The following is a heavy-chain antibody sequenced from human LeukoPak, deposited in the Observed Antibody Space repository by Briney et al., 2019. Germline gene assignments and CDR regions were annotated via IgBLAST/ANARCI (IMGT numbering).Heavy chain of an antibody. CDR1: GGSISSSSYY. J-gene: IGHJ5*02. Sequence: SETLSLTCTVSGGSISSSSYYWGWIRQPPGKGLEWIGSIYYSGSTYYNPSLKSRVTISVDTSKNQFSLKLSSVTAADTAVYYCARGVLQRSWFDPWGQGTLVTVSS. V-gene: IGHV4-39*01. D-gene: IGHD5-24*01. CDR2: IYYSGST. CDR3: ARGVLQRSWFDP.